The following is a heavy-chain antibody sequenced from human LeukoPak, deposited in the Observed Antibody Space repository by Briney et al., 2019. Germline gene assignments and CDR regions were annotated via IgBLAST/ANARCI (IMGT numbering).Heavy chain of an antibody. D-gene: IGHD6-13*01. CDR1: VYSFSSYW. V-gene: IGHV3-7*01. Sequence: GGSLRLSCAVSVYSFSSYWMSWVRHAPGKGREWVSNIKKDGSEKYYVDSVKGRFTISRDNAKNSLYLQMNTLRAEDTAVYYCARDRYITRSWGYDFDYWGQGTLVTVSS. CDR2: IKKDGSEK. J-gene: IGHJ4*02. CDR3: ARDRYITRSWGYDFDY.